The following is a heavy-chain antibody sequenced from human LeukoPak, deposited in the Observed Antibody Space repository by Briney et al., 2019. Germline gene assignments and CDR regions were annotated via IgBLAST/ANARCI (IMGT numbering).Heavy chain of an antibody. V-gene: IGHV3-11*04. CDR3: ARELSGTTSYYFDY. Sequence: GGSLRLSCVASGFTFSDFYMNWIRQAPGKGLEWVSYISTSGNTRYYADSVKGRFTISRDNAKNSLYLQMNSLRVEDTTVYYCARELSGTTSYYFDYWGQGTLVTVSS. CDR1: GFTFSDFY. D-gene: IGHD1-7*01. J-gene: IGHJ4*02. CDR2: ISTSGNTR.